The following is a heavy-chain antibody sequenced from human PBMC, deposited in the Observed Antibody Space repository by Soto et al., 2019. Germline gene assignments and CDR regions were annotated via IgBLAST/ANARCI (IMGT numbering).Heavy chain of an antibody. CDR3: ARDSGIVFRYYYYMDV. CDR1: GRSISSYY. V-gene: IGHV4-59*01. Sequence: ETLSLTCTVSGRSISSYYWSWIRQPPGKGLEWIGYIYYRGSTNYKPSLKSRVTISVETSKNQFSLKLSSVSAADTAVFFCARDSGIVFRYYYYMDVWGKGTTVTVSS. D-gene: IGHD2-21*01. J-gene: IGHJ6*03. CDR2: IYYRGST.